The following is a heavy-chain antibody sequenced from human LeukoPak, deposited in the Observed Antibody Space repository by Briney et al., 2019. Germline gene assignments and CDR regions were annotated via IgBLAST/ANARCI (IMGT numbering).Heavy chain of an antibody. Sequence: ASVKVSCKASGYTFTSYGISWVRQAPGQGLEWMGWINAGNGNTKYSQKFQGRVTITRDTSASTAYMELSSLRSEDTAVYYCARGRITSSYYYFDYWGQGTLVTVSS. V-gene: IGHV1-3*01. CDR2: INAGNGNT. CDR3: ARGRITSSYYYFDY. CDR1: GYTFTSYG. J-gene: IGHJ4*02. D-gene: IGHD3-16*01.